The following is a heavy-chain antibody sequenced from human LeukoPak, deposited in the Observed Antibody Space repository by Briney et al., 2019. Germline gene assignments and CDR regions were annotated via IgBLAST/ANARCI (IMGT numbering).Heavy chain of an antibody. V-gene: IGHV3-30*02. CDR1: GLTFSNYG. CDR3: AKEGLRFWSGYYSNFDY. Sequence: PGGSLRLSCVASGLTFSNYGIHWVRQAPGKGLEWVTYIRYDGTTIYYADSVKGRFTISRDNSKNTLYLQMNSLRAEDTAVYYCAKEGLRFWSGYYSNFDYWGQGTLVTVSS. D-gene: IGHD3-3*01. J-gene: IGHJ4*02. CDR2: IRYDGTTI.